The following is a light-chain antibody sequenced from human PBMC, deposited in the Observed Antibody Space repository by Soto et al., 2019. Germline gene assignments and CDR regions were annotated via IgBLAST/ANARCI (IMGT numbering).Light chain of an antibody. CDR1: SSNIGSNY. CDR3: CSYGGFSTFVI. J-gene: IGLJ2*01. Sequence: QSVLTQPPSASGTPGQRVTISCSGSSSNIGSNYVYWYQQLPGTAPKLLIYRNNQRPSGVSNRFSGSKSGNTASLTISGLQAEDEADYHCCSYGGFSTFVIFGGGTKVTVL. CDR2: RNN. V-gene: IGLV1-47*01.